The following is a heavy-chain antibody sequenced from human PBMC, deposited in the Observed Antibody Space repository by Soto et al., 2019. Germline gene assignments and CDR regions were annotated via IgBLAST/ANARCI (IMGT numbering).Heavy chain of an antibody. CDR1: GGSFSGYY. Sequence: HVQLQQWGAGLLKPSETLSLTCAVYGGSFSGYYWSWIRQPLGKGLEWIGEINHSGSTNYNPSLKSRVPTTVDTCKTQFSLKLSSVTAEATAVYYCSRDVYREGAFDIWGQGTMVTVAS. CDR2: INHSGST. J-gene: IGHJ3*02. CDR3: SRDVYREGAFDI. V-gene: IGHV4-34*01. D-gene: IGHD1-26*01.